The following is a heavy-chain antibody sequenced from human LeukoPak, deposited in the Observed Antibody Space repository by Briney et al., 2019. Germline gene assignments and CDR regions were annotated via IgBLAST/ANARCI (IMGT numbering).Heavy chain of an antibody. J-gene: IGHJ4*02. D-gene: IGHD3-22*01. CDR1: GGSFSGYY. V-gene: IGHV4-34*01. CDR3: ARAGNYYDSSGYERYFDY. Sequence: SETLSLTCAVYGGSFSGYYRSWIRQPPGKGLEWIGEINHSGSTNYNPSLKSRVTISVDTSKNQFSLKLSSVTAADTAVYYCARAGNYYDSSGYERYFDYWGQGTLVTVSS. CDR2: INHSGST.